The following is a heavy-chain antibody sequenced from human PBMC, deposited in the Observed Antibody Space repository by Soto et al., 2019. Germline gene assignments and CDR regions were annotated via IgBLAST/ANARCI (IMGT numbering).Heavy chain of an antibody. Sequence: ASVKVSCKASGYSFTDYYIHWVRQAPGRGPEWMGWINPNTGGSTYAEKFQGRVTMTRDTSISTAYMELTTLTSDDTAFYYCARGVSAGVDYWGQGTLVTVSS. CDR3: ARGVSAGVDY. CDR1: GYSFTDYY. D-gene: IGHD1-26*01. CDR2: INPNTGGS. J-gene: IGHJ4*02. V-gene: IGHV1-2*02.